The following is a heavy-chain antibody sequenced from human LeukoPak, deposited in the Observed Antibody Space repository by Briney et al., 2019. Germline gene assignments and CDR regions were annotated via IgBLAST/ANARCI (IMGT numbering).Heavy chain of an antibody. Sequence: PGGSLRLSCAASAFTFTYFAMSWVRQAPGKGLEWVSYISSSGSTIYYADSVKGRFTISRDNAKNSLYLQMNSLRAEDTAVYYCARSFEVEPRRYYYYGMDVWGQGTTVTVSS. CDR1: AFTFTYFA. V-gene: IGHV3-48*03. J-gene: IGHJ6*02. D-gene: IGHD1-1*01. CDR2: ISSSGSTI. CDR3: ARSFEVEPRRYYYYGMDV.